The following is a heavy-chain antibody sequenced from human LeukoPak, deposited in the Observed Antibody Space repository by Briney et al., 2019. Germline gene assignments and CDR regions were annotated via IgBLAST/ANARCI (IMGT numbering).Heavy chain of an antibody. J-gene: IGHJ4*02. D-gene: IGHD4-23*01. CDR3: ARRRNTVVWAAIVDY. V-gene: IGHV5-51*01. CDR1: GYSFTSNW. CDR2: IHPRDSDT. Sequence: GESLKISCKGFGYSFTSNWIGWVRQMPGKGLEWMGIIHPRDSDTTYSPSFQGQVTISADASTSPASLQWSSLTASDTAMYYCARRRNTVVWAAIVDYWAQGTLVTVPS.